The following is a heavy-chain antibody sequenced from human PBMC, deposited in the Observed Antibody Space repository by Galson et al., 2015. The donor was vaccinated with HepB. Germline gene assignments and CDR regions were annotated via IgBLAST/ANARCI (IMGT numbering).Heavy chain of an antibody. CDR1: GFTVSSNY. CDR3: ARGRGYNWNDVFQYYYYYGMDV. V-gene: IGHV3-53*01. J-gene: IGHJ6*02. D-gene: IGHD1-20*01. CDR2: IYTGGRT. Sequence: SLRLSCAASGFTVSSNYMSWVRQAPGKGLEWVSLIYTGGRTYYADSVKGRFTIPRDNSKNTLYLQMNSLRAEDTAVYYCARGRGYNWNDVFQYYYYYGMDVWGQGTTITVSS.